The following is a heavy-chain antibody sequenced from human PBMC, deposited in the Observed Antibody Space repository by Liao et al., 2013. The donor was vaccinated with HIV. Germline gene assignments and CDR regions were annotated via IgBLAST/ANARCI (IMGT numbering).Heavy chain of an antibody. Sequence: QVQLQESGPGLVKPSETLSLNCTVSGGSINNYYWSWIRQAPGKTLEWIGYIHYTGTTNYNPSLESRVTMSVDTSNNQFSLKLTSVTAADTAMYYCARDPGRLYTWGSRAGGHPLDFWGQGTLVTVSS. CDR3: ARDPGRLYTWGSRAGGHPLDF. CDR2: IHYTGTT. V-gene: IGHV4-59*01. J-gene: IGHJ4*02. D-gene: IGHD3-16*01. CDR1: GGSINNYY.